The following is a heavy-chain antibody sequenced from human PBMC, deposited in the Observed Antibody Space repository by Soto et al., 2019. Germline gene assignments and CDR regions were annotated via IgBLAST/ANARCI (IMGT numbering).Heavy chain of an antibody. V-gene: IGHV3-30*18. CDR2: ISYDGSNK. CDR3: AKEGRGATVFDY. Sequence: QVQLVESGGGVVQPGRSLRLSCAASGFTFSSYGMHWVRQAPGKGLEGVAVISYDGSNKYYADSVKGRFTISRDNSTNKLYLEMNSLRAEDTAVYYCAKEGRGATVFDYWGQGTLVTVSS. J-gene: IGHJ4*02. CDR1: GFTFSSYG. D-gene: IGHD1-26*01.